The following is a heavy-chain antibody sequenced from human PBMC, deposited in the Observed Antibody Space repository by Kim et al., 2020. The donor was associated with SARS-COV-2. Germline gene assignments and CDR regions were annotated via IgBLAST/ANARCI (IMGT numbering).Heavy chain of an antibody. J-gene: IGHJ4*02. D-gene: IGHD3-22*01. V-gene: IGHV4-59*01. CDR3: ARATHYYDGAYVDY. CDR1: DGSISSYY. Sequence: SETLSLTCTVSDGSISSYYCRWIRQPPGKGLEWIGYIYYSGGTNYNPSLNSRVNISVDTSKNQLALEVKTVTAADTAVYFCARATHYYDGAYVDYWGQGTLVTVSS. CDR2: IYYSGGT.